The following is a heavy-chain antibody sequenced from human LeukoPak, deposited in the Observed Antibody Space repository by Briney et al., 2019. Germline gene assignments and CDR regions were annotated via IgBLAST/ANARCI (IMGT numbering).Heavy chain of an antibody. CDR2: MNPNSGNT. Sequence: ASVKVSCKASGYTFKNYDINCVPQATGQGLEWMGWMNPNSGNTGFAQKFQDRVSMTRDTSINAAYMELTSLISGDTAVYYCARATPGGLHGYSFDYWGQGTVVTVYS. J-gene: IGHJ4*02. D-gene: IGHD5-24*01. CDR3: ARATPGGLHGYSFDY. V-gene: IGHV1-8*02. CDR1: GYTFKNYD.